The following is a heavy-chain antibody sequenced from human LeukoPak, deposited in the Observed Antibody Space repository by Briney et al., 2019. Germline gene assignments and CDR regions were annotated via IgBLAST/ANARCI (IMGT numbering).Heavy chain of an antibody. Sequence: PGGSLRLSCAASGFIFSNYAMSWVRQAPGKGLEWASAIGGRDGYTYYADSVKGRFTASRDDPKNTLYLQMNTLRVEDTAVYYCAKWGDYDILTGYYDSDYWGHGTLVTVSS. D-gene: IGHD3-9*01. V-gene: IGHV3-23*01. CDR1: GFIFSNYA. J-gene: IGHJ4*01. CDR2: IGGRDGYT. CDR3: AKWGDYDILTGYYDSDY.